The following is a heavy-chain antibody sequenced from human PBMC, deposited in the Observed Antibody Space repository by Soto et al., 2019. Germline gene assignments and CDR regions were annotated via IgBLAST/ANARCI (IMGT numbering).Heavy chain of an antibody. V-gene: IGHV1-46*01. Sequence: QVQLVQSGAEVKKPGASVKVSCKASGYTFTSYYMHLVRQAPGQGLELMGIINPSGGSTSYAQKFQGRATMTRDTSTSTVYMELSSLRSEDTAVYYCARRARVVVTASQYNWFDPWGQGTLVTVSS. CDR1: GYTFTSYY. J-gene: IGHJ5*02. CDR3: ARRARVVVTASQYNWFDP. D-gene: IGHD2-21*02. CDR2: INPSGGST.